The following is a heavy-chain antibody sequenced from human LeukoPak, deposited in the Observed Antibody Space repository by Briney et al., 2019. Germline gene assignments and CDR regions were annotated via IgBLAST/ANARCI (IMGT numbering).Heavy chain of an antibody. D-gene: IGHD3-3*01. CDR1: GYTFTSYG. CDR3: ASCFYDFWSGSMSRDYYGMDV. J-gene: IGHJ6*02. Sequence: VASVTVSCKASGYTFTSYGISWVRQAPGQGLEWMGWISAYNGNTNYAQKLQGRVTMTTDTSTSTAYMELRSLRSDDTAVYYCASCFYDFWSGSMSRDYYGMDVWGQGTTVTVSS. V-gene: IGHV1-18*01. CDR2: ISAYNGNT.